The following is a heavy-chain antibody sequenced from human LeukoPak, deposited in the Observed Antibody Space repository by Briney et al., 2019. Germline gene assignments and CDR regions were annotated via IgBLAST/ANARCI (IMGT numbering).Heavy chain of an antibody. CDR3: AKGGYSYAVNW. D-gene: IGHD5-18*01. J-gene: IGHJ4*02. CDR1: GFTFSTYC. V-gene: IGHV3-74*01. Sequence: GGSLRLSCAASGFTFSTYCMHWVRQAPGKGPMWVSRICPDGTVTYYADSVKGRFTISRDNSKNTLYLQMNSLRAEDTAVYYCAKGGYSYAVNWWGQGTLVTVSS. CDR2: ICPDGTVT.